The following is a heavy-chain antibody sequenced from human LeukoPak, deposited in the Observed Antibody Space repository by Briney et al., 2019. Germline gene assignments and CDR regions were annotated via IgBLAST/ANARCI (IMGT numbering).Heavy chain of an antibody. CDR1: GFTFSTYA. CDR2: ISGSGGTI. J-gene: IGHJ4*02. V-gene: IGHV3-23*01. D-gene: IGHD5-18*01. Sequence: GGSLRLSCAASGFTFSTYAMSWVRQAPGKGLEWVSAISGSGGTIYYADSVKGRFTISRDNSKNTLYLQMNSLRVEDTAVYYCATRYSYGSYYFDYWGQGTLVTVSS. CDR3: ATRYSYGSYYFDY.